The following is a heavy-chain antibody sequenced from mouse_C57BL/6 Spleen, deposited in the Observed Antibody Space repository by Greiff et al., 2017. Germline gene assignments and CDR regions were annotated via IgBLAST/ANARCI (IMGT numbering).Heavy chain of an antibody. CDR2: IYPGNSDT. CDR3: TGMIYDYDASYYFDY. J-gene: IGHJ2*01. D-gene: IGHD2-4*01. Sequence: EVQLQQSGTVLARPGASVKMSCKTSGYTFTSYWMHWVKQRPGQGLEWIGAIYPGNSDTSYNQKFKGKAKLTAVTSASTAYMELSSLTNEDSAVYYCTGMIYDYDASYYFDYWGQGTTLTVSS. CDR1: GYTFTSYW. V-gene: IGHV1-5*01.